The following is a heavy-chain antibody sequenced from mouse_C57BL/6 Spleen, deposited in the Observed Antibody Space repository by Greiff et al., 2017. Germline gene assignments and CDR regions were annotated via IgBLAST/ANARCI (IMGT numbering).Heavy chain of an antibody. Sequence: EVQLQQSGPELVKPGASVKIPCKASGYTFTDYNMDWVKQSHGKSLEWIGDINPNNGGNIYNQKFKGKATLTVDKSSSTAYMELRSLTSEDTAVYYCARGYGYDRYFDVWGTGTTVTVSS. CDR3: ARGYGYDRYFDV. J-gene: IGHJ1*03. CDR2: INPNNGGN. V-gene: IGHV1-18*01. CDR1: GYTFTDYN. D-gene: IGHD2-2*01.